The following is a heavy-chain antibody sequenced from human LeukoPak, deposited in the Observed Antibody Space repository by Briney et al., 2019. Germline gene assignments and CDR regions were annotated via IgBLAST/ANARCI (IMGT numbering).Heavy chain of an antibody. CDR3: ARVSGYDWESFYDY. D-gene: IGHD5-12*01. V-gene: IGHV4-38-2*02. Sequence: SETLSLTCTVSGYSISSGYYWGWIRQPPGKGLEWIGSIYHSGSTYYNPSLKSRVTISVDTSKNQFSLKLSSVTAADTAVYYCARVSGYDWESFYDYRGQGSLVTVSS. J-gene: IGHJ4*02. CDR2: IYHSGST. CDR1: GYSISSGYY.